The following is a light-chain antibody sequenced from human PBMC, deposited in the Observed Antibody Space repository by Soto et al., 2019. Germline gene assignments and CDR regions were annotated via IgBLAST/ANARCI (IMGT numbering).Light chain of an antibody. J-gene: IGLJ2*01. CDR2: DND. V-gene: IGLV1-51*01. CDR1: RSNIGRNY. Sequence: QSVLTQPPSVSAAPGQKVTISCSGSRSNIGRNYVSWYQQLPGTAPKLLIYDNDKRPSGIPDRFSGSKSGTSATLGITGLQTGDEADYYCGTWDSSLSAGVFGGGTQLTVL. CDR3: GTWDSSLSAGV.